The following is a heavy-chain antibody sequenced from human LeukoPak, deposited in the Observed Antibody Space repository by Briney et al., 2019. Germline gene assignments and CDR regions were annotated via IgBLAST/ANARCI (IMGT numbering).Heavy chain of an antibody. CDR2: ISGSGGST. V-gene: IGHV3-23*01. CDR1: GFTFSSYA. J-gene: IGHJ6*03. D-gene: IGHD2-15*01. CDR3: AKGGDIVVVVAASYVDV. Sequence: PGGSLRLSCAASGFTFSSYAMSWVRQAPGKGLEWVSAISGSGGSTYYADSVKGRFTISRDNSKNTLYLQMNSLRAEDTAVYYCAKGGDIVVVVAASYVDVWGKGTTVTVSS.